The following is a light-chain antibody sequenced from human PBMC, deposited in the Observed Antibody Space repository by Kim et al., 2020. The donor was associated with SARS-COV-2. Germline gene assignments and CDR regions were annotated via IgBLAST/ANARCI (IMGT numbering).Light chain of an antibody. CDR2: DAF. V-gene: IGKV3-20*01. Sequence: LSPGDRATLSCRANQTINDNYLAWYQQKPGQAPRPLIYDAFNRATGIPDRFSGSGSGTDFTLTISKLEPEDFAVYYCQQYDTSKTFGQGTKVDIK. J-gene: IGKJ1*01. CDR1: QTINDNY. CDR3: QQYDTSKT.